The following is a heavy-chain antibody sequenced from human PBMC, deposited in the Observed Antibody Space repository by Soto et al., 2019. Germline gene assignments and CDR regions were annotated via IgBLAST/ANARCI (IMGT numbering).Heavy chain of an antibody. D-gene: IGHD3-3*01. CDR1: GGSFSGYY. Sequence: SETLSLTCAVYGGSFSGYYWSWIRQPPGKGLEWIGEINHSGSTSYNPSLKSRVTISVDTSKNQFSLKLSSVTAADTAVYYCARGVSPNYDFWSGYYTSAFDIWGQGTMVTVSS. J-gene: IGHJ3*02. CDR2: INHSGST. CDR3: ARGVSPNYDFWSGYYTSAFDI. V-gene: IGHV4-34*01.